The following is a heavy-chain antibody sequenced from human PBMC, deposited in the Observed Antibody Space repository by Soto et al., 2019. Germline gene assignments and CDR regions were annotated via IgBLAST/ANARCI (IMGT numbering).Heavy chain of an antibody. Sequence: QLQLHESGPGLVKPSETLSLTCNVSGVSIGRLYWSWIRQSAGKGLEWIGRVYSTGGVTYDPALKGRFPISLVGSNNRVSLEMNSVTAADTAVYFCARDLSGTGLDIWSRGTRVSVSS. J-gene: IGHJ6*02. CDR3: ARDLSGTGLDI. V-gene: IGHV4-4*07. D-gene: IGHD1-26*01. CDR1: GVSIGRLY. CDR2: VYSTGGV.